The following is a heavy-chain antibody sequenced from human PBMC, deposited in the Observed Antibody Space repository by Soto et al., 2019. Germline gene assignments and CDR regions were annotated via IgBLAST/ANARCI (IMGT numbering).Heavy chain of an antibody. CDR2: ISGSGGST. Sequence: GGSLGLCCAASGFTFSSYAMSGVRQAPGKGLEWVSAISGSGGSTYYADSVKGRFTISRDNSKNTLYLQMNSLRAEDTAVYYCAKRGRLGDYVLVPWGQGTLVTVSS. D-gene: IGHD4-17*01. J-gene: IGHJ5*02. CDR1: GFTFSSYA. V-gene: IGHV3-23*01. CDR3: AKRGRLGDYVLVP.